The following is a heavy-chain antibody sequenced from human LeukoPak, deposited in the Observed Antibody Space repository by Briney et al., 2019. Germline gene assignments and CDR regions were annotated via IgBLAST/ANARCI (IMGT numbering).Heavy chain of an antibody. D-gene: IGHD1-1*01. CDR3: ARGNWNPTSYVDY. CDR2: VHYSGDT. V-gene: IGHV4-59*01. Sequence: SETLSLTCAVSGGSISSYYWSWIRQPPGKGPEWVGYVHYSGDTNYNPSLKSRVTISVDTSKNQFSLKLTSVTAADTAIYYCARGNWNPTSYVDYWGQGTLVTVSS. CDR1: GGSISSYY. J-gene: IGHJ4*02.